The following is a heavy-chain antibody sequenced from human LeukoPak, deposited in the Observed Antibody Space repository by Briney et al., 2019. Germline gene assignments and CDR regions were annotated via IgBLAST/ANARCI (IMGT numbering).Heavy chain of an antibody. CDR3: ARAPSGCHDY. V-gene: IGHV4-59*01. J-gene: IGHJ4*02. D-gene: IGHD6-19*01. Sequence: SETLSLTCTVSGDSISSYYWSWVRQPPGKGLEWIGNIYHSGSTNYNPSLRSRVTISVDTSTNQSSLKLTSVTAADTAVYYCARAPSGCHDYWGQGTLVTVSS. CDR2: IYHSGST. CDR1: GDSISSYY.